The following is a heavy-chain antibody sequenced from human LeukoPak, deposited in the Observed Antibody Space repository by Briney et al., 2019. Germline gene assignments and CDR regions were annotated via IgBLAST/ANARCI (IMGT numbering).Heavy chain of an antibody. CDR2: INWNGGST. J-gene: IGHJ4*02. Sequence: GSLRLSCAASGFTFDDYGMSWVRQAPGKGLEWVSGINWNGGSTGYADSVKGRFTISRDNAMNSLYLQVSSLRAEDTALYYCARDLGEYSSSWFDYWGQGTLVTVSS. CDR3: ARDLGEYSSSWFDY. CDR1: GFTFDDYG. V-gene: IGHV3-20*04. D-gene: IGHD6-13*01.